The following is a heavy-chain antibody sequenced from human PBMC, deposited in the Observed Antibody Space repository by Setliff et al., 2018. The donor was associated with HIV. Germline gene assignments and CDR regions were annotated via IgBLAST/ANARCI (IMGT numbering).Heavy chain of an antibody. Sequence: ASVKVSCKASGGTFSSYAIHWVRQAPGQRLEWMGGFDPEDTKIVYAQKFPGRVTTTEDTSTDTDYMELSSLRPEDTAVYSCATRIRDGHRGYGYFDFWGQGTLVTVSS. J-gene: IGHJ4*02. D-gene: IGHD5-12*01. CDR1: GGTFSSYA. CDR2: FDPEDTKI. V-gene: IGHV1-24*01. CDR3: ATRIRDGHRGYGYFDF.